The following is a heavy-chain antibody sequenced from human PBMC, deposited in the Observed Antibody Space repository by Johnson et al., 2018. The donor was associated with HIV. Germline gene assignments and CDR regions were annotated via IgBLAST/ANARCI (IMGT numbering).Heavy chain of an antibody. CDR2: IGTTGDT. J-gene: IGHJ3*02. Sequence: VQLVESGGGLVQPGGSLRLSCAASGFTVSSNYMSWVRQAPGKGLEWVSGIGTTGDTYYPGSVKGRFTISRENAKKSLYLQMNSLRAGDTAVYYCARGSIAAAGWGAFDIWGQGTVVTVSS. CDR3: ARGSIAAAGWGAFDI. V-gene: IGHV3-13*01. CDR1: GFTVSSNY. D-gene: IGHD6-13*01.